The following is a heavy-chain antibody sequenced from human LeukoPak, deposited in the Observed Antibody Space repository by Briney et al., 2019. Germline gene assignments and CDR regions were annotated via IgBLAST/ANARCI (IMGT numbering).Heavy chain of an antibody. D-gene: IGHD6-6*01. CDR3: ASGTYFEYSSSSQYYYYYGMDV. CDR2: IYYSGST. Sequence: SETLSLTCTVSGGSVSSYYWSWIRQPPGKGLEWIGYIYYSGSTNYNPSLKSRVTISVDTSKNQFSLKLSSVTAADTAVYYCASGTYFEYSSSSQYYYYYGMDVWGQGTTVTVSS. J-gene: IGHJ6*02. V-gene: IGHV4-59*02. CDR1: GGSVSSYY.